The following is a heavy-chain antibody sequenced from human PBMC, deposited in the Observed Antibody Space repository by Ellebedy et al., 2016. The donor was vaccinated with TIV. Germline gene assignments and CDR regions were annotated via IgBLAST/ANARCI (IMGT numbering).Heavy chain of an antibody. D-gene: IGHD1-26*01. V-gene: IGHV1-46*01. J-gene: IGHJ4*02. CDR1: GYTFTSYY. CDR3: ARVSSIVGATTPFDY. Sequence: ASVKVSCXASGYTFTSYYMHWVRQAPGQGLEWMGIINPSGGSTSYAQKFQGRVTMTRDTSTSTVYMELSSLRSEDTAVYYCARVSSIVGATTPFDYWGQGTLVTASS. CDR2: INPSGGST.